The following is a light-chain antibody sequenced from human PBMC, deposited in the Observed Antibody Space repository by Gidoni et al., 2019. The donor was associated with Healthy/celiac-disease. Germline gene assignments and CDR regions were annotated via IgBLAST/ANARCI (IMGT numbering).Light chain of an antibody. J-gene: IGLJ2*01. CDR1: ALPKKY. CDR2: EDS. CDR3: YSTDSSGNHRGV. Sequence: SYELTQPPSVSVSPGQTARITCSGDALPKKYASWYQQKSGQAPVLVIYEDSKRPSGIPERFSCSSSGTMATLTISGAQVEDEADYYCYSTDSSGNHRGVFGGGTKLTVL. V-gene: IGLV3-10*01.